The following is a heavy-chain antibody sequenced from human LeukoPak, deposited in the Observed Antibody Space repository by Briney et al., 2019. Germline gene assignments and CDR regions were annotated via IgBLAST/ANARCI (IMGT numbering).Heavy chain of an antibody. CDR1: GFTFSSYG. Sequence: QPGRSLRLSCAASGFTFSSYGMHWVRQAPGKGLEWVAVISYDGSNKYYADSVKGRFTISRDNSKNTLYLQMNSLRAEDTAVYYCARDVSNDYWGQGTLVTVSS. V-gene: IGHV3-30*03. CDR3: ARDVSNDY. J-gene: IGHJ4*02. D-gene: IGHD2-2*01. CDR2: ISYDGSNK.